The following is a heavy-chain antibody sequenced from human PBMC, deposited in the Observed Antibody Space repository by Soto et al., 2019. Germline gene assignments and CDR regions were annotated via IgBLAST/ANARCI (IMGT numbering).Heavy chain of an antibody. D-gene: IGHD3-3*01. J-gene: IGHJ6*02. CDR2: IISSSSYI. CDR3: ARDLYDFWSGYYSPLRYYYYYGMDV. CDR1: EFTSSSYS. Sequence: GGPLSPPCPASEFTSSSYSMNWVRQAPGKGLEGVSSIISSSSYIYYADSVKGRFTISRDNAKNSLYLQMNSLRAEDTAVYYCARDLYDFWSGYYSPLRYYYYYGMDVWGQGTTVTVSS. V-gene: IGHV3-21*01.